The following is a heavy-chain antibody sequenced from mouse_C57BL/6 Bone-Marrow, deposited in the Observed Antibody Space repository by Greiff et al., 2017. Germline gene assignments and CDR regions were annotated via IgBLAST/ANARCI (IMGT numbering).Heavy chain of an antibody. D-gene: IGHD1-1*01. CDR2: IYPGNSDT. V-gene: IGHV1-5*01. CDR3: TGYYGSSYYYAMDY. CDR1: GYTFTSYW. Sequence: EVQLQQSGTVLARPGASVKMSCKTSGYTFTSYWMHWVKQRPGQGLEWIGAIYPGNSDTSYNQKFKGKAKLTAVTSASTAYMELSSLTNEDSAVYYCTGYYGSSYYYAMDYWGQGTSVTVSS. J-gene: IGHJ4*01.